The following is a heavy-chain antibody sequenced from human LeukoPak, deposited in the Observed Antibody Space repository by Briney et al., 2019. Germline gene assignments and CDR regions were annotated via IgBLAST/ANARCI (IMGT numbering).Heavy chain of an antibody. D-gene: IGHD5-12*01. V-gene: IGHV3-74*01. CDR2: IYSDGSST. J-gene: IGHJ3*02. Sequence: PGGSLRLSCAASGFTFSSYWMHWVRQAPGMGLVWVSRIYSDGSSTIYADSVKGRFTISRDNAKNSLYLQMNSLRGEDTAVYYCTRDSGYNAFDIWGQGTMVTVSS. CDR3: TRDSGYNAFDI. CDR1: GFTFSSYW.